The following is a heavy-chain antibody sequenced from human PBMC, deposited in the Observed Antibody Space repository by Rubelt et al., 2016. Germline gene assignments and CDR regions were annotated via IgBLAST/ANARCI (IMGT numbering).Heavy chain of an antibody. V-gene: IGHV2-5*02. CDR3: AHFDSPGIAAPS. Sequence: QITLKESSPTLVKPTQTLTLTCTFSGYSLSTSGVGVGWIRQPPGKALEWLALIYCDDDKRYRPSLKSRLTITKGTTKNQGVLTMTNMDPVDTATYYCAHFDSPGIAAPSWGQGTPVTVSS. CDR2: IYCDDDK. J-gene: IGHJ5*02. CDR1: GYSLSTSGVG. D-gene: IGHD6-13*01.